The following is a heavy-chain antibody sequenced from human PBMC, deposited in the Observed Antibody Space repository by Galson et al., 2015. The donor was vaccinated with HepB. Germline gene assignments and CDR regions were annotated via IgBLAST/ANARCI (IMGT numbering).Heavy chain of an antibody. CDR3: AREAAGLGGYFDY. CDR1: GLTFGDYA. V-gene: IGHV3-49*03. D-gene: IGHD6-13*01. Sequence: SLRLSCASSGLTFGDYAVNWFRQAPGKGLEWIGFIRRNTYGATTEYAASLKGRFSISRDDSKNIAHLQMNSLQTEDTAVYFCAREAAGLGGYFDYWGRGTLVTVSS. J-gene: IGHJ4*02. CDR2: IRRNTYGATT.